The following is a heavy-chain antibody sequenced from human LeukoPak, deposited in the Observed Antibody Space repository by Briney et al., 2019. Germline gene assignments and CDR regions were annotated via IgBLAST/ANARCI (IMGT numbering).Heavy chain of an antibody. CDR1: GYSFTSYW. CDR3: ARFRTEELLPDY. D-gene: IGHD1-26*01. J-gene: IGHJ4*02. V-gene: IGHV5-51*01. CDR2: IYPGDSDT. Sequence: GGSLRLSCKGSGYSFTSYWIGWVRRMPGKGLEWMGIIYPGDSDTRYSPSFQGQVTISADKSISTAYLQWSSLKASGTAMYYCARFRTEELLPDYWGQGTLVTVSS.